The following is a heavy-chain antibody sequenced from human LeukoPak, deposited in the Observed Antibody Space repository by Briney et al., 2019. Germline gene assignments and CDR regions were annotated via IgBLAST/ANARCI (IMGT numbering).Heavy chain of an antibody. D-gene: IGHD7-27*01. CDR2: ISADNGNT. CDR1: AYTFNSYG. Sequence: ASVKVSCKASAYTFNSYGISWARVRQAPGQGLEWMGWISADNGNTNYAQKLQGRVTMTTDTSTSTAYMELRSLRSDDTAVYYCARVAPPGPIRPKYYYYYYMDVWGKGTTVTVSS. J-gene: IGHJ6*03. CDR3: ARVAPPGPIRPKYYYYYYMDV. V-gene: IGHV1-18*01.